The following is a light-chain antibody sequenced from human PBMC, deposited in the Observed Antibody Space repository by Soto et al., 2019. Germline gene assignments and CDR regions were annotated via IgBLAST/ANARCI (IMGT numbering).Light chain of an antibody. J-gene: IGKJ2*01. CDR1: QSISSW. CDR2: DAS. V-gene: IGKV1-5*01. CDR3: QQYNSYPYT. Sequence: DIQMTQSPSTLSASVGDRVTITCRASQSISSWLAWYQQKPGKAPKLLIYDASSLESGVPSRFSVSGSGTEFTLTISSLQPDDFATYDCQQYNSYPYTFGQGTNLAIK.